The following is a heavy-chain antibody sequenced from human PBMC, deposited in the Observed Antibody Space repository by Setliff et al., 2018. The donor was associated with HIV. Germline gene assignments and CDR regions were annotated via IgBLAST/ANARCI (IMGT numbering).Heavy chain of an antibody. CDR2: INRSGST. D-gene: IGHD1-1*01. CDR3: AREDYNWNDLRWFDP. V-gene: IGHV4-4*07. Sequence: PSETLSLTCTVSGISISSYYWSWIRQPAGKGLEWIGRINRSGSTKYNPSLKSRVTMSVDTSKNYVSLKLNSVTAADTAVYYRAREDYNWNDLRWFDPWGQGTLVTVSS. J-gene: IGHJ5*02. CDR1: GISISSYY.